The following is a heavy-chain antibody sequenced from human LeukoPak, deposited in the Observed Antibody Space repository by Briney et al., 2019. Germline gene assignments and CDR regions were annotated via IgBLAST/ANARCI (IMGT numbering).Heavy chain of an antibody. V-gene: IGHV3-30*18. CDR3: AKDLEYYDILTGLIVKNYFDY. J-gene: IGHJ4*02. D-gene: IGHD3-9*01. CDR1: GFTFSSYG. Sequence: GGSLRLSCAASGFTFSSYGVHWVRQAPGKGLEWVAVISYDGSNKYYADSVKGRFTISRDNSKNTLYLQMNSLRAEDTAVYYCAKDLEYYDILTGLIVKNYFDYWGQGTLVTVSS. CDR2: ISYDGSNK.